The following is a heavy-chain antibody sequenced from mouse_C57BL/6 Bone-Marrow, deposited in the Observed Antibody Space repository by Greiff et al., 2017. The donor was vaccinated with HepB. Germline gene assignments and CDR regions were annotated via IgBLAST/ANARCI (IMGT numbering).Heavy chain of an antibody. CDR2: ISSGGSYT. CDR3: ARQTWFAY. V-gene: IGHV5-6*02. Sequence: DVKLVESGGDLVKPGGSLKLSCAASGFTFSSYGMSWVRQTPDKRLEWVATISSGGSYTDYPDSVKGRFTISRDNAKNTLYLQMSSLKSEDTAMYYCARQTWFAYWGQGTLVTVSA. CDR1: GFTFSSYG. J-gene: IGHJ3*01.